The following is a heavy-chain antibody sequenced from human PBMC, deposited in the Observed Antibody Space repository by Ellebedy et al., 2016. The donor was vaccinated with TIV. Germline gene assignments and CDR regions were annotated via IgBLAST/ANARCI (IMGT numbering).Heavy chain of an antibody. CDR3: ARTLELRYYGMDV. D-gene: IGHD1-7*01. Sequence: SGPTLVKPTETLTLTCTVSGFSLSNARMGVSWIRQPPGKALEWLAHIFSNDEKSYSTSLKSRLTISKDTSKSQVVLTMTNMDPVDTATYYCARTLELRYYGMDVWGQGTTVTVSS. V-gene: IGHV2-26*01. CDR2: IFSNDEK. J-gene: IGHJ6*02. CDR1: GFSLSNARMG.